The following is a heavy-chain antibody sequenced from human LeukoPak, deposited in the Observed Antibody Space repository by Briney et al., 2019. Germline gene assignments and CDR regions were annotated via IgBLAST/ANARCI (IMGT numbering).Heavy chain of an antibody. J-gene: IGHJ1*01. V-gene: IGHV3-43D*03. CDR2: ISWDGGST. Sequence: PGGSLRLSCAASGFTFDDYAMHWVRQAPGKGLGWVSLISWDGGSTYYADSVKGRFTISRDNSKNSLYLQMNSLRAEDTALYYCAKDPKVSYRYFQHWGQGTLVTVSS. CDR3: AKDPKVSYRYFQH. D-gene: IGHD2-2*02. CDR1: GFTFDDYA.